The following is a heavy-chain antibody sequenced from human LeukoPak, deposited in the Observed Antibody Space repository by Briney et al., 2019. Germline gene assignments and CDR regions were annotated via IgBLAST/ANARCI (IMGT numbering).Heavy chain of an antibody. V-gene: IGHV3-23*01. Sequence: AGGSLRLSCAASGFTFSSYAMSWVRQAPGKGLEWVSDISGSGGSTYYADSVKGRFTISRHNSKNTLYLQMNSLRAEDTAVYYCARVSSMLRGPLVIYYFDFWGQGTLVTVSS. CDR2: ISGSGGST. CDR1: GFTFSSYA. D-gene: IGHD3-10*01. CDR3: ARVSSMLRGPLVIYYFDF. J-gene: IGHJ4*02.